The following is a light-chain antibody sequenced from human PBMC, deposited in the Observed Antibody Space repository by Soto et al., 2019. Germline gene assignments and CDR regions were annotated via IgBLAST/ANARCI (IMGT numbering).Light chain of an antibody. J-gene: IGKJ5*01. Sequence: DIQMTQSPSSLSASVGDRVTITCQASQDINKNLIWYQQKPGKAPKLLICDASDLETGVPSRFSGSGCGTGFTFTISSLQPEDFATYYCQQYESLPLTFGQGTRLEIK. V-gene: IGKV1-33*01. CDR1: QDINKN. CDR3: QQYESLPLT. CDR2: DAS.